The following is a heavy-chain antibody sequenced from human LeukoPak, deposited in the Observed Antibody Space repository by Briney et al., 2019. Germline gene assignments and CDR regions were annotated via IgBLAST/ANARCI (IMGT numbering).Heavy chain of an antibody. J-gene: IGHJ6*03. V-gene: IGHV1-2*06. CDR2: INPNSGGT. Sequence: ASVKVSCEASGYTFTGYYMHWVRQAPGQGLEWMGRINPNSGGTNYAQKFQGRVTMTRDTSISTAYMELSRLRSDDTAVYYCARALRFLEWWEDYYYMDVWGKGTTVTVSS. D-gene: IGHD3-3*01. CDR3: ARALRFLEWWEDYYYMDV. CDR1: GYTFTGYY.